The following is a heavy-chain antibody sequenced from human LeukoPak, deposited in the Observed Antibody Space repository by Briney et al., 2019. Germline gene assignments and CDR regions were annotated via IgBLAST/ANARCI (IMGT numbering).Heavy chain of an antibody. CDR3: ARALRRAGRTHGGRRFDP. Sequence: ASVKVSCKASGYTFTGYYMHWVRQAPGQGLEWMGWINPNSGATNYAQNFQGRVTMTRDTSISTAYMELSRLRSDDMAVYYCARALRRAGRTHGGRRFDPWGQGTLVTVSS. CDR1: GYTFTGYY. J-gene: IGHJ5*02. D-gene: IGHD3-16*01. CDR2: INPNSGAT. V-gene: IGHV1-2*02.